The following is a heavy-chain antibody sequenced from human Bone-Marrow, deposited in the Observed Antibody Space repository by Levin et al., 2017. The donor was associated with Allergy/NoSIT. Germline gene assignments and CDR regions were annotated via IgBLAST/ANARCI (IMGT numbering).Heavy chain of an antibody. CDR3: ARDRGPYSSTWGLYDHYYFMDV. CDR2: VTASGAT. CDR1: GGSFSPYY. Sequence: SCAVSGGSFSPYYWSWIRQPPGKGLEWIGYVTASGATYYNPSLKSRGTMSVDTSKNQPPLKLVSVTAADTATYYCARDRGPYSSTWGLYDHYYFMDVWGRGTTVTVSS. V-gene: IGHV4-59*01. D-gene: IGHD6-19*01. J-gene: IGHJ6*03.